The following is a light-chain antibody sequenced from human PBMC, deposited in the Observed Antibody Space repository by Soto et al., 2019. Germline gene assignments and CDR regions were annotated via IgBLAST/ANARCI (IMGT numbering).Light chain of an antibody. CDR2: GAS. Sequence: DIQLTQSPSLLSASVGDRVTITCRASQGIRRYLAWYEQKPGKAPKLLIYGASTLQSGVPSRFSGSGSGTEFPLTISSLQPEDFATYYCQQLKIYPLTFGQGTRLEIK. CDR3: QQLKIYPLT. CDR1: QGIRRY. V-gene: IGKV1-9*01. J-gene: IGKJ5*01.